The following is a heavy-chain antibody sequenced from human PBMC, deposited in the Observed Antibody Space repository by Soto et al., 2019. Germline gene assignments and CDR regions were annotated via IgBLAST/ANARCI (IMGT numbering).Heavy chain of an antibody. CDR2: ITSSSSYI. D-gene: IGHD5-12*01. V-gene: IGHV3-21*02. CDR1: GFTFDSYA. Sequence: EVQLVESGGGLVKPGGSLRLSCAASGFTFDSYAMTWVRQAPGMGLEWVASITSSSSYIYYADSLKGRFTISRDNAKXSXXXXXXXXXXXXXXXXXXXXXXHSGFDLKYWGQGTLVTVSS. CDR3: XXXXHSGFDLKY. J-gene: IGHJ4*02.